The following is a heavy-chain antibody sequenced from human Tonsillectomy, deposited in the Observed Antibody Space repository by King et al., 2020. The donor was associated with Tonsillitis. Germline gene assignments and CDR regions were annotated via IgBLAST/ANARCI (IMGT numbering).Heavy chain of an antibody. CDR2: FDPEDGET. V-gene: IGHV1-24*01. J-gene: IGHJ5*02. D-gene: IGHD2-15*01. CDR3: ATVHSGYCSGGSCYLNWFDP. Sequence: QLVQSGAEVKKPGASVKVSCKVSGYTLTELSMHWVRQAPGKGLEWMGGFDPEDGETIYAQKIQGRVTMTEDTSTDTAYMELSSLRSGDTAVYYCATVHSGYCSGGSCYLNWFDPWGQGTLVTVSS. CDR1: GYTLTELS.